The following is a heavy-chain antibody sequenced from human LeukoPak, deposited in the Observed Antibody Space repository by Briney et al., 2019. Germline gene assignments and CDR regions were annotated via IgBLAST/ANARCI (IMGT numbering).Heavy chain of an antibody. J-gene: IGHJ5*02. V-gene: IGHV1-46*01. D-gene: IGHD5-18*01. CDR2: INPSGGST. Sequence: ASVKVSCKASGYTFTSYGINWLRQAPGQGLEWMGIINPSGGSTSYAQKFQGRVTMTRDMSTSTVYMELSSLRSEDTAVYSCARDRIQLWLTSNWFDPWGQGTLVTVSS. CDR1: GYTFTSYG. CDR3: ARDRIQLWLTSNWFDP.